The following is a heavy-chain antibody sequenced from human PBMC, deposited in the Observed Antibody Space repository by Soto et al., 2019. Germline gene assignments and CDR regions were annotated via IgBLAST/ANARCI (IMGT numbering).Heavy chain of an antibody. CDR1: GFTFSDYY. V-gene: IGHV3-11*05. Sequence: QVRLVESGGGLVKPGGSLRLSCAASGFTFSDYYMSWIRQAPGKGLEWVSYINSSSSYTNYADSVKGRFTISRDNAKNSLYLQMNSLRAEDTAVYYCARIRPAAGGRRYFDLWGRGTLVTVSS. D-gene: IGHD6-13*01. CDR3: ARIRPAAGGRRYFDL. CDR2: INSSSSYT. J-gene: IGHJ2*01.